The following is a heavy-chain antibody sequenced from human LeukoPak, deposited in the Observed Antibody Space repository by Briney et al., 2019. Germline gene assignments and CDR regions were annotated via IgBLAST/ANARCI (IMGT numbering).Heavy chain of an antibody. J-gene: IGHJ4*02. V-gene: IGHV3-7*01. D-gene: IGHD6-6*01. CDR1: GFTFSSYW. CDR2: IKQDGSDK. Sequence: GGSLRLSCAASGFTFSSYWMSWVRQAPGKGLEWVANIKQDGSDKYYVDSVKGRFTISRDNAKNSLYLQMNSLRAEDTAVYYCARDESSSSAHFDYWGQGTLVTVSS. CDR3: ARDESSSSAHFDY.